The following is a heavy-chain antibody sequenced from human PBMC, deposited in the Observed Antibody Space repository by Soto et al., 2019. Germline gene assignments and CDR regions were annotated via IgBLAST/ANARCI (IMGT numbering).Heavy chain of an antibody. J-gene: IGHJ4*02. D-gene: IGHD3-16*02. Sequence: XGALRLSFAASDFTLTYAWMSWVRQAPGKGLEWVGRIKSKTDGGTTDYAAPVKGRFTISRDESQNTLYLQMNSLKTEDTAVYYCTSLYSGQWGQGTLVTVSS. CDR1: DFTLTYAW. CDR2: IKSKTDGGTT. V-gene: IGHV3-15*07. CDR3: TSLYSGQ.